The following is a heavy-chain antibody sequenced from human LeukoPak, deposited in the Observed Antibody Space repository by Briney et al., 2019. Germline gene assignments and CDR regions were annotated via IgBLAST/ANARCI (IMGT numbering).Heavy chain of an antibody. CDR3: ARDQDFRYYGSGSPIPWFDP. V-gene: IGHV1-69*06. CDR1: GGTFSSYA. Sequence: GSSVKVSCKASGGTFSSYAISWVRQAPGQGLEWMGGIIPIFGTANYAQKFQGRVTITADKSTSTAYMELSSLRSEDTAVYYCARDQDFRYYGSGSPIPWFDPWGQGTLVTVSS. CDR2: IIPIFGTA. D-gene: IGHD3-10*01. J-gene: IGHJ5*02.